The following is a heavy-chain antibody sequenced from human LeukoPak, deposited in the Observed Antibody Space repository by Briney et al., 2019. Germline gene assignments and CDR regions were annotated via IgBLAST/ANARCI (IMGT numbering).Heavy chain of an antibody. CDR2: ISSSSSYI. J-gene: IGHJ3*02. D-gene: IGHD6-13*01. Sequence: PGGSLRLSCAASGFTFSSYSMNWVRQAPGKGLEWVSSISSSSSYIYYADSVKGRFTISRDNAKNSLYLQMNSLRAEDTAVYYCARGGAAAGKVVGAFDIWGQGTMVTVSS. CDR1: GFTFSSYS. V-gene: IGHV3-21*01. CDR3: ARGGAAAGKVVGAFDI.